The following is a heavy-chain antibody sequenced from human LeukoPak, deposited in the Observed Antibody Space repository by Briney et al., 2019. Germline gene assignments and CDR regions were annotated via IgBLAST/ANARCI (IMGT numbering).Heavy chain of an antibody. D-gene: IGHD3-3*01. CDR3: ARGVLGILIFGVVSNWFDP. CDR2: IYYSAST. J-gene: IGHJ5*02. Sequence: PSETLSLTCTVSGGSITSNSYYWGWIRQPPGKGLEWIGSIYYSASTYYNPSLKSRVTISVDTSKNQFSLKLSSVTAADTAVYYCARGVLGILIFGVVSNWFDPWGQGTLVTVSS. CDR1: GGSITSNSYY. V-gene: IGHV4-39*07.